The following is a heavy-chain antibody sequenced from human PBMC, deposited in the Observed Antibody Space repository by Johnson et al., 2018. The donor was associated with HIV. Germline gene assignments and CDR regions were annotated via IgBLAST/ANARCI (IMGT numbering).Heavy chain of an antibody. CDR3: AKALGELKRYDAFDI. D-gene: IGHD3-10*01. Sequence: VTLVESGGGLIKPGGSLRLSCAASGFTFSNAWMSWVRQAPGKGLEWVARIKSKTDGGTTDYAAPVKGRFTISRDDSKYSLFLQMNSLRAEDTAVYYCAKALGELKRYDAFDIWGHGTMVTVSS. CDR2: IKSKTDGGTT. J-gene: IGHJ3*02. V-gene: IGHV3-15*01. CDR1: GFTFSNAW.